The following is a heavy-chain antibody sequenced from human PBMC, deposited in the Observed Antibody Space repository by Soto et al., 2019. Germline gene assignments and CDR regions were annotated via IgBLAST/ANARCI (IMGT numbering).Heavy chain of an antibody. V-gene: IGHV2-70*11. CDR2: IDWDDDK. CDR3: ARIRCSGGSCLLDY. D-gene: IGHD2-15*01. CDR1: GFSLSTSGMC. Sequence: SGPTLVNPTQTLTLTCTFSGFSLSTSGMCVSRIRQPPGKALEWLARIDWDDDKYYSTSLKTRLTISKDTSKNQVVLTMTNMDPVDTATYYCARIRCSGGSCLLDYWGQGTLVTVSS. J-gene: IGHJ4*02.